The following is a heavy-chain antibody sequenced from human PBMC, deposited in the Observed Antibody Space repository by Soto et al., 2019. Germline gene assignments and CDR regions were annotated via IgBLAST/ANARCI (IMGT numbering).Heavy chain of an antibody. Sequence: PGGSLRLSCAASGFTFSSYEMNWVRQAPGKGLEWVSYISSSGSTIYYADSVKGRFTISRDNAKNSLYLQMNSLRAEDTAVYYCARGGRSMIVVVITWIGTDLTGAFDIWGQCTLVTVSS. V-gene: IGHV3-48*03. CDR3: ARGGRSMIVVVITWIGTDLTGAFDI. D-gene: IGHD3-22*01. J-gene: IGHJ3*02. CDR2: ISSSGSTI. CDR1: GFTFSSYE.